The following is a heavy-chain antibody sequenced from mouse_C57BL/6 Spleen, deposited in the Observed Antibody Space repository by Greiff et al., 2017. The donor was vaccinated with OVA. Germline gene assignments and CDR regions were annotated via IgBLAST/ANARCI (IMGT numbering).Heavy chain of an antibody. D-gene: IGHD1-1*01. Sequence: QVQLKESGPGLVAPSQSLSITCTVSGFSFTSYGVHWVRQPPGKGLEWLVVIWSDGSTTYNSALKSRLSISKDHSKSQVFLKMNSLQTDDTAMYYCARHYYGSRDQAWFAYWGQGTLVTVSA. CDR3: ARHYYGSRDQAWFAY. V-gene: IGHV2-6-1*01. J-gene: IGHJ3*01. CDR2: IWSDGST. CDR1: GFSFTSYG.